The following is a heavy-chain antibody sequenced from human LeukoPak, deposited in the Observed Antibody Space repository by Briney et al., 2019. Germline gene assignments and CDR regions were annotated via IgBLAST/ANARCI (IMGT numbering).Heavy chain of an antibody. CDR3: ARVTAVAGTSVGVDA. V-gene: IGHV3-53*01. CDR1: GFTVSRNY. Sequence: GGSLRLSCAASGFTVSRNYMSWVRQAPGKGLEWVSVIYSGGNTYYADSVKGRFTISRDNAKNTLYLQMNSLRAEDTAVYYCARVTAVAGTSVGVDAWGQGILVTVSS. J-gene: IGHJ4*02. D-gene: IGHD6-19*01. CDR2: IYSGGNT.